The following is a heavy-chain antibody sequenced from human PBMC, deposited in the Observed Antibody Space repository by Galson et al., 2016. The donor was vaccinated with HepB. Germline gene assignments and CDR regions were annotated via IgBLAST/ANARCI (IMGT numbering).Heavy chain of an antibody. D-gene: IGHD6-13*01. CDR1: GFTLSGYW. V-gene: IGHV3-7*04. CDR3: TRTISATAGID. Sequence: SLRLSCAASGFTLSGYWMSWVRQAPGKGLEWLANIKQDGSEKYYVDSVRGRFTISRDNAMNSLYLHMSSLRAEDTALYYCTRTISATAGIDWGQGTLVTVSS. CDR2: IKQDGSEK. J-gene: IGHJ4*02.